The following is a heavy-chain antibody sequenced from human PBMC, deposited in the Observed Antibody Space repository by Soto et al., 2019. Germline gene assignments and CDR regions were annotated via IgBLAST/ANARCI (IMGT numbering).Heavy chain of an antibody. J-gene: IGHJ4*02. CDR2: INPDGSIT. V-gene: IGHV3-74*01. Sequence: GGSLRLSCAASGFTFSGYWMQWVRQAPGKGLVCVSRINPDGSITTYADSVKGRLTISRDNAKNTLYLQMNALRVEDTAVYYCTRGPRSTSTGTGAFWGQGTLVTVSS. CDR3: TRGPRSTSTGTGAF. CDR1: GFTFSGYW. D-gene: IGHD1-1*01.